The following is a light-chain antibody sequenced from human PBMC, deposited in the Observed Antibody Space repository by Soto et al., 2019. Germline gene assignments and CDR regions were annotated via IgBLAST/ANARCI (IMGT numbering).Light chain of an antibody. CDR3: TSWDDNLSAVV. J-gene: IGLJ2*01. V-gene: IGLV2-14*01. Sequence: QSVLTQPASVSGSLGQSITISCTGTSSDIGGYKYVSWYQQHPGKAPKLIIFEVSNRPSGVSDRFSGSNSGNTASLTISGLQAEDEADYYCTSWDDNLSAVVFGGGTKVTVL. CDR2: EVS. CDR1: SSDIGGYKY.